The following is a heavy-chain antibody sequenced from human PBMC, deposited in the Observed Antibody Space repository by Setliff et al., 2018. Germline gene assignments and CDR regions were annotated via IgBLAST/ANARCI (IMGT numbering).Heavy chain of an antibody. CDR3: TRDYGFCSGGSCSYYGMDV. CDR1: GFTFSSFT. J-gene: IGHJ6*02. CDR2: IISSGSHI. Sequence: PGGSLRLSCAGSGFTFSSFTMNWVRQAPGKGLEWVSSIISSGSHIYYADSMKGRFTSSRDNAKNSLYLQMNSLRADDTAVYYCTRDYGFCSGGSCSYYGMDVWGQGTTVTVSS. D-gene: IGHD2-15*01. V-gene: IGHV3-21*01.